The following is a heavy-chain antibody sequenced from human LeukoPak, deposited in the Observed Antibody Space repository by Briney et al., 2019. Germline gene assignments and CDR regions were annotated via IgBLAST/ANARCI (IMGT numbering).Heavy chain of an antibody. V-gene: IGHV4-34*01. CDR3: ARPSRFTYYYGSGSHWFDP. D-gene: IGHD3-10*01. J-gene: IGHJ5*02. CDR1: GGSFSGYY. Sequence: SETLSLTCAVYGGSFSGYYWSWIRQPPGKGLEWIGEINHSGSTNYNPSLKSRVTISVDTSKNQFSLKLSPVTAADTAVYYCARPSRFTYYYGSGSHWFDPWGQGTLVTVSS. CDR2: INHSGST.